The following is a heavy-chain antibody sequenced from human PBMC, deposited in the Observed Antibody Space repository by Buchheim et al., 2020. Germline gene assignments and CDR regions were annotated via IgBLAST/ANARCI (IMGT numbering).Heavy chain of an antibody. V-gene: IGHV4-34*01. D-gene: IGHD3-3*01. CDR3: ARGHEGSITIFGVVIIHWFDP. CDR2: INHSGST. Sequence: QVQLQQWGAGLLKPSETLSLTCAVYGGSFSGFYWSWIRQPPGKGLEWIGEINHSGSTNYNPSLKSRVTILVDTSKNQLSLKLSSVTAADTAVYYCARGHEGSITIFGVVIIHWFDPWGQGTL. CDR1: GGSFSGFY. J-gene: IGHJ5*02.